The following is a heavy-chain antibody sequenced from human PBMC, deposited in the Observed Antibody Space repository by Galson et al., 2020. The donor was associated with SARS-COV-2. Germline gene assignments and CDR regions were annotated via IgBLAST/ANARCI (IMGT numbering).Heavy chain of an antibody. Sequence: SETLSLTCSVSGGSISSTSYLWGWIRQPPGKGLEWIGSIYNTGSTQYNPSLESRATISVDTSKNHFSLKLSSVTAADTAVYYCASDATSSGWFNWFDPWGRGTLVTVSS. V-gene: IGHV4-39*07. J-gene: IGHJ5*02. CDR2: IYNTGST. D-gene: IGHD6-19*01. CDR3: ASDATSSGWFNWFDP. CDR1: GGSISSTSYL.